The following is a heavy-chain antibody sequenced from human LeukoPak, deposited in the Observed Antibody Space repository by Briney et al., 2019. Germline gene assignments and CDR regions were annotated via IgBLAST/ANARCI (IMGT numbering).Heavy chain of an antibody. D-gene: IGHD3-16*02. Sequence: PSETLSLTCAVYGGSFSGYYWSWIRQPPGKGLEWIGEINHSGSTNYNPSLKSRVTISVDTSKNQFSLKLSSVTAADTAVYYCARGPSRGPGGGVIVIGAAGFDYWGQGTLVTVSS. V-gene: IGHV4-34*01. CDR2: INHSGST. CDR1: GGSFSGYY. CDR3: ARGPSRGPGGGVIVIGAAGFDY. J-gene: IGHJ4*02.